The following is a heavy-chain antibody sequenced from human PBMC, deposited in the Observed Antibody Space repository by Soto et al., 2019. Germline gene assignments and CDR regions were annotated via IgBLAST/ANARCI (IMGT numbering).Heavy chain of an antibody. D-gene: IGHD1-26*01. CDR2: IAYDGTIK. CDR1: GITFSANA. V-gene: IGHV3-30-3*01. J-gene: IGHJ4*02. CDR3: ARDKIKGAPDYLDS. Sequence: QEQLVESGGDVVQPGRSLTLSCAASGITFSANAMHWVRQAPGKGLEWVAVIAYDGTIKIYRDSVKGRFTISRDDSKSTLYLQMNSLRPEDTAVYYCARDKIKGAPDYLDSWGQGTLVTVSS.